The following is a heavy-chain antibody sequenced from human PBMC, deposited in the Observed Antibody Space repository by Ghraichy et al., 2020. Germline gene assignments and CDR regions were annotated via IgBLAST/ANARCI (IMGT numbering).Heavy chain of an antibody. CDR3: AREGGSSSDDYYYFYMDD. CDR1: GLIFSSYA. J-gene: IGHJ6*03. D-gene: IGHD2-15*01. CDR2: ISGSGTNI. Sequence: GGSLRLSCAASGLIFSSYAMTWVRQAPGGGLEWVSSISGSGTNIFYADSLKGRFTISRDNAKNSLYLQMNSLRAEDTAVYYCAREGGSSSDDYYYFYMDDWGRSATVTFSS. V-gene: IGHV3-21*06.